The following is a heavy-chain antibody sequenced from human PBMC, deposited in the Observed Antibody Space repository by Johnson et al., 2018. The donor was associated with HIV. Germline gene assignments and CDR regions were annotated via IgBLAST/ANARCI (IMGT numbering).Heavy chain of an antibody. CDR3: AKSGFSGSYQGAYDI. V-gene: IGHV3-30*18. CDR1: GFTFSSYG. CDR2: ISYDGSNK. J-gene: IGHJ3*02. Sequence: QVQLVESGGGVVQPGRSLRLSCAVSGFTFSSYGMHWVRRAPGKGLEWVAVISYDGSNKYYADSVKGRFTISRDNSKNPLYLQMNSLEAEDTAVYYCAKSGFSGSYQGAYDIWGQGTMVTVSS. D-gene: IGHD1-26*01.